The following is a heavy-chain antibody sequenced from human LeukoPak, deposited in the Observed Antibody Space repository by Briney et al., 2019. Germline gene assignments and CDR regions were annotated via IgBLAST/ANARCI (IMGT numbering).Heavy chain of an antibody. CDR2: IIPIFATA. D-gene: IGHD6-19*01. V-gene: IGHV1-69*13. CDR3: ARGPSSGWPVKYYYGMDV. J-gene: IGHJ6*02. CDR1: GGTFSSYA. Sequence: ASVKVSCKASGGTFSSYAISWVRQAPGQGLKWMGGIIPIFATAKNAQKFQGRVTITADDSTSTAYMELSSLRSEDTAVYYCARGPSSGWPVKYYYGMDVWGQGTTVTVSS.